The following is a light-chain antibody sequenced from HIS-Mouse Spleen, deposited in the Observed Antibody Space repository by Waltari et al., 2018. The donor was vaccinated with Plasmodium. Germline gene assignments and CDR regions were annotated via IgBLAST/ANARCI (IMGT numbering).Light chain of an antibody. CDR1: RRDVGSYNL. CDR3: CSYAGSSTVV. J-gene: IGLJ2*01. V-gene: IGLV2-23*01. Sequence: QSALTQPASVSGSPGQSITISCTGTRRDVGSYNLVPWYQQHPGKTPKLMIYEGSKRPSGVSNRFSGSKSGNTASLTISGLQAEDEADYYCCSYAGSSTVVFGGGTKLTVL. CDR2: EGS.